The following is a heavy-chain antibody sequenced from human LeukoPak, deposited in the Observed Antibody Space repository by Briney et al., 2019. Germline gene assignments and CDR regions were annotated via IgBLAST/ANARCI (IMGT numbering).Heavy chain of an antibody. Sequence: GESLRLSCVASGFTFSDYHMAWIRQAPGQGLELASYIDPSSSYIHYEDSVMRRFTISRDNAKNSLYLQMNSLRVDDTAVYYCARLSFAAGQWYFDLWGRGTLVTVSS. D-gene: IGHD3-10*01. CDR1: GFTFSDYH. J-gene: IGHJ2*01. V-gene: IGHV3-11*06. CDR3: ARLSFAAGQWYFDL. CDR2: IDPSSSYI.